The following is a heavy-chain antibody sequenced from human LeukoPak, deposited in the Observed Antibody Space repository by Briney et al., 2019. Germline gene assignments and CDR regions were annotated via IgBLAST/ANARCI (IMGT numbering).Heavy chain of an antibody. CDR1: GFVFDDYD. V-gene: IGHV3-30*02. J-gene: IGHJ6*03. Sequence: GGSLRLSCGASGFVFDDYDMHWVRQAPGKGLEWVAFIRYNGNNQYYADSVKGRFTIPRDNSKNTLYLQMNSLKGDDTAVYYCAKDSAFYYIDVWGKGTTVIISS. D-gene: IGHD3-10*01. CDR2: IRYNGNNQ. CDR3: AKDSAFYYIDV.